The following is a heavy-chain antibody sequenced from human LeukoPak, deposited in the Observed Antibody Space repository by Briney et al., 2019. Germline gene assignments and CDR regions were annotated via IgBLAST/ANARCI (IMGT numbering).Heavy chain of an antibody. J-gene: IGHJ4*02. V-gene: IGHV3-11*03. CDR1: GFSISDYY. CDR3: TRQRRGTYYAFDW. D-gene: IGHD3-16*01. Sequence: GGSLRLSCDASGFSISDYYMSWIRQSRGKGLEWLSYITSGGACTNYADSVKGRFTISRGKAKNSVALQLNSLRAEDTAVYYCTRQRRGTYYAFDWWGQGTLVTVSS. CDR2: ITSGGACT.